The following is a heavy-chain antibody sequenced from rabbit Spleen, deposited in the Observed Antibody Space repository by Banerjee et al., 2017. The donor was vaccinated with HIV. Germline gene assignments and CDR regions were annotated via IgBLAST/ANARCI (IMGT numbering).Heavy chain of an antibody. CDR3: ARDTGTSFSTYGMDL. CDR2: TAAGGSPFT. V-gene: IGHV1S45*01. CDR1: GFSFSNNYY. D-gene: IGHD8-1*01. J-gene: IGHJ6*01. Sequence: QEQLVESGGGLVQPEGSLTLTCTTSGFSFSNNYYMCWVRQAPGKGLEWIACTAAGGSPFTYYATWAKGRFTCSKASSTTVTLQMTSLTAADTATYLCARDTGTSFSTYGMDLWGPGTLVTVS.